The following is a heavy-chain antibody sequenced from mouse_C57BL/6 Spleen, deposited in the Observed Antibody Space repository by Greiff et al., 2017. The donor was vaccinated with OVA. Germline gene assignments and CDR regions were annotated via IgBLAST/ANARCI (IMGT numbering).Heavy chain of an antibody. CDR1: GYTFTSYW. CDR3: ASITTVVARDY. CDR2: IDPSDSYT. J-gene: IGHJ2*01. Sequence: QVQLQQPGAELVRPGPSVKLSCKASGYTFTSYWMHWVKQRPGQGLEWIGVIDPSDSYTNYNHKFKGKATLTVYTSSSTAYMQLSSLTYEDSAVYYCASITTVVARDYWGQGTTLTVYS. V-gene: IGHV1-59*01. D-gene: IGHD1-1*01.